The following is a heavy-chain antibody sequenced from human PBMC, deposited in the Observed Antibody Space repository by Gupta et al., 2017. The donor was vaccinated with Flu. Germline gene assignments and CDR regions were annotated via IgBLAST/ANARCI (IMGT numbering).Heavy chain of an antibody. V-gene: IGHV3-74*03. D-gene: IGHD4-17*01. CDR1: GFTFSSSD. J-gene: IGHJ4*02. CDR3: ATVTSGC. Sequence: EMQLVESGGGLVQPGGSLRLSCAASGFTFSSSDLEWVRQGPGKGRGWVSRINPDGSSTTYAESVKGRFTISRDNAKNTLYLQMNSLGDDDTAVYYCATVTSGCWGQGTLVTVSS. CDR2: INPDGSST.